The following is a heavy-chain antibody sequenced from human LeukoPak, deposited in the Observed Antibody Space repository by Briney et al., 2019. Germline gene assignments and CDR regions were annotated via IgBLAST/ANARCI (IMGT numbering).Heavy chain of an antibody. CDR2: ISSSGSTT. J-gene: IGHJ3*02. D-gene: IGHD1-1*01. CDR1: GFTFSSYE. CDR3: ARIETVADAFDI. V-gene: IGHV3-48*03. Sequence: GGSLRLSCAASGFTFSSYEMNWVRQAPGKGLEWVSYISSSGSTTHYADSVKGRFTISRDNAKNSLYLQMNSLRAEDTAVYYCARIETVADAFDIWGQGTLVTVSS.